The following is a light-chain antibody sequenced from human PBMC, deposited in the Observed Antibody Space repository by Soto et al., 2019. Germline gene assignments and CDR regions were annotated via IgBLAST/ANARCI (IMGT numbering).Light chain of an antibody. J-gene: IGKJ5*01. CDR1: QSISSC. CDR3: QQRCRNPLT. Sequence: DIQMTQSPSSLSASVGDRVTITCRASQSISSCLNWYQQKPGKAPNLLIYVASSLQGGVPSRFSGSGSGTDFTLTISSLQPEEFATYYCQQRCRNPLTFGQGTRLEIK. CDR2: VAS. V-gene: IGKV1-39*01.